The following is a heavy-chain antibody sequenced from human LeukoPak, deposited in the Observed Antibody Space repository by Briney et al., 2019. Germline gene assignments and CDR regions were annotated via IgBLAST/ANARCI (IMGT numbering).Heavy chain of an antibody. J-gene: IGHJ4*02. Sequence: GGTLRLSCAASGLTFSSHTMNWVRQAPGKGLEYISSVTNGGITYYADSVKGRFTISRDNSKNTLYLQMNSLRAEDTAVYYCAQRIAVRPYPFGNWGQGTLVTVSS. V-gene: IGHV3-23*01. CDR1: GLTFSSHT. D-gene: IGHD6-6*01. CDR3: AQRIAVRPYPFGN. CDR2: VTNGGIT.